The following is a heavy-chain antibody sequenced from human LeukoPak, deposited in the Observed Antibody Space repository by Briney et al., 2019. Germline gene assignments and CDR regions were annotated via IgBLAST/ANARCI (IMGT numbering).Heavy chain of an antibody. V-gene: IGHV4-4*02. CDR3: ATSVNYSLVN. J-gene: IGHJ4*02. CDR1: GGSISSSYW. CDR2: IYLSGST. D-gene: IGHD6-13*01. Sequence: PSETLSLTCAVSGGSISSSYWWTWVRPPPGKGLEWIGEIYLSGSTNFNPSLKSRVTISVDKSKNQFSLKLSSVTAADTAVYYCATSVNYSLVNWGQGTLVTVSS.